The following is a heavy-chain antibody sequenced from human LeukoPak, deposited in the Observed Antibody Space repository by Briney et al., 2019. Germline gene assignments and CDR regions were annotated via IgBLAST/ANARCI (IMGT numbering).Heavy chain of an antibody. V-gene: IGHV4-38-2*02. J-gene: IGHJ5*02. CDR3: ARDNGHVQPWPSGWFDP. CDR2: IYHSGRT. Sequence: SETLSLTCAVSGYSISSGYYWGWIRQPPGKGLEWIGSIYHSGRTYYNPSLKSRVTISVDTSKNQFSLKLSSVTAADTAVYYCARDNGHVQPWPSGWFDPWGQGTLVTVSS. D-gene: IGHD3-10*01. CDR1: GYSISSGYY.